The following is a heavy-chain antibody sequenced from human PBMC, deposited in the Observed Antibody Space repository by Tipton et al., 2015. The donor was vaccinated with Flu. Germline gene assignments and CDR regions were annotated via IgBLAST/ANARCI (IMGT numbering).Heavy chain of an antibody. V-gene: IGHV4-61*02. CDR2: IYTSGST. CDR3: ARGSGSGTHVMFDY. Sequence: TLSLTCTVSGGSISSGSYYWSWIRQPAGKGLEWIGRIYTSGSTNYNPSFKSRVSMSVDTSKTQFSLNLSSVTAADTAMYYCARGSGSGTHVMFDYWGQGTLVTVSS. J-gene: IGHJ4*02. D-gene: IGHD3-10*01. CDR1: GGSISSGSYY.